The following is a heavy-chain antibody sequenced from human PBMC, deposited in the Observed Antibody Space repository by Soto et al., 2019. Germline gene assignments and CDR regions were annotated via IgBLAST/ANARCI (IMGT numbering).Heavy chain of an antibody. CDR3: ARGPGITIFGGVLNWFDP. V-gene: IGHV6-1*01. J-gene: IGHJ5*02. CDR1: GDSVSSNSAA. CDR2: TYYRSKWYN. Sequence: SQTLSLPCAISGDSVSSNSAAWNWIRQSPSRGLEWLGRTYYRSKWYNDYAVSVKSRITINPDTSKNQFSLQLNSVTPEETAWYYCARGPGITIFGGVLNWFDPWGQGTLVTVSS. D-gene: IGHD3-3*01.